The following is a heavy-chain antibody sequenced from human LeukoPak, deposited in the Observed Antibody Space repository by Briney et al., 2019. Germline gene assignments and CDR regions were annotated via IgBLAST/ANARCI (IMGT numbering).Heavy chain of an antibody. CDR3: AKGFYGDFPPGYYYYGMDV. V-gene: IGHV3-43*02. D-gene: IGHD4-17*01. CDR1: GFTFSGYA. CDR2: ISGDGGST. Sequence: PGGSLRLSCAASGFTFSGYAMTWVRQAPGKGLGWVSLISGDGGSTYYADSVKGRFTISRDNSKNSLYLQMNSLRTEDTALYYCAKGFYGDFPPGYYYYGMDVWGQGTTVTVSS. J-gene: IGHJ6*02.